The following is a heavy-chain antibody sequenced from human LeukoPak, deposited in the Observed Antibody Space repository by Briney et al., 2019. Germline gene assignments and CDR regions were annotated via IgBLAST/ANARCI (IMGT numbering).Heavy chain of an antibody. D-gene: IGHD3-22*01. CDR3: ARLYYYDSSGAFDI. Sequence: GGSLRLSCAASGFTFSSYAMSWVRQAPGKGLEWVSYISSSSSTIYYADSVKGRFTISRDNAKNSLYLQMNSLRAEDTAVYYCARLYYYDSSGAFDIWGQGTMVTVSS. CDR1: GFTFSSYA. J-gene: IGHJ3*02. CDR2: ISSSSSTI. V-gene: IGHV3-48*04.